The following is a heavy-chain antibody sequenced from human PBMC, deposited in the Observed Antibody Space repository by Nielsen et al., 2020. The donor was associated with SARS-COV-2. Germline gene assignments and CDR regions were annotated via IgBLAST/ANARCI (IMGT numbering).Heavy chain of an antibody. J-gene: IGHJ4*02. D-gene: IGHD3-10*01. CDR2: IYYSGST. Sequence: SETLSLTCTVSGASVSRGEYYWDWVRQPPGKGLEWIGFIYYSGSTKNNPSLKSRLTISLDTSRNQCSLRLNSVTAADTAMYYCAARLYYGSGRALGYWGQGTLVTVSS. CDR3: AARLYYGSGRALGY. CDR1: GASVSRGEYY. V-gene: IGHV4-30-4*01.